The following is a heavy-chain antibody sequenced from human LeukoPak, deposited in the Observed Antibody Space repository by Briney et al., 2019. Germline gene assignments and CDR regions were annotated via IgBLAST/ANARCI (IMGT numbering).Heavy chain of an antibody. CDR2: INPNSGGT. CDR1: GYTFTTYA. J-gene: IGHJ6*03. D-gene: IGHD3-16*01. Sequence: ASVKVSCKASGYTFTTYAMNWVRQAPGQGLEWMGWINPNSGGTNYAQKFQGRVTMTRDTSISTAYMELSRLRSDDTAVYYCAREFPVLNYMDVWGKGTTVTISS. CDR3: AREFPVLNYMDV. V-gene: IGHV1-2*02.